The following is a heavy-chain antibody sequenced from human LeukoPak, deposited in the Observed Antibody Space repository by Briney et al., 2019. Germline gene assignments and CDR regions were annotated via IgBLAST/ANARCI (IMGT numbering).Heavy chain of an antibody. J-gene: IGHJ4*02. D-gene: IGHD6-13*01. CDR3: ARSMAAADY. CDR2: IWYDGSNK. V-gene: IGHV3-33*08. Sequence: PGGSLRLSCAASGFTFSNFHMNWVRQAPGKGLEWVAVIWYDGSNKYYADSVKGRFTVSRDNSKNTLYLQMNSLGAEDTAVYYCARSMAAADYWGQGTLVTVSS. CDR1: GFTFSNFH.